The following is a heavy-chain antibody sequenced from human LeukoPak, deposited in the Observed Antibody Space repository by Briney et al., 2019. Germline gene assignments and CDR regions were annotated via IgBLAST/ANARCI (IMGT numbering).Heavy chain of an antibody. CDR3: ARDPSTVTTDYFDY. CDR2: VSAYNGNT. V-gene: IGHV1-18*01. Sequence: GASVKVSCKASGYTFTSYGISWVRQAPGQGLEWMGWVSAYNGNTNYAQKLQGRVTMTTDTSTSTAYMELRSLRSDDTAVYYCARDPSTVTTDYFDYWGQGTLVTVSS. CDR1: GYTFTSYG. D-gene: IGHD4-17*01. J-gene: IGHJ4*02.